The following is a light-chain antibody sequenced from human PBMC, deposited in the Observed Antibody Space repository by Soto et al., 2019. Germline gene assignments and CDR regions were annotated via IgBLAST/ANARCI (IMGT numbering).Light chain of an antibody. CDR2: EVS. CDR1: SSDVGGYNY. J-gene: IGLJ2*01. Sequence: QSALTQPASVSGSPGQSITISCTGTSSDVGGYNYVSWYQQHPGKAPKLMIYEVSNRPSGVSHRFSGSKSGNTASLTISGHQAEDEADYYCSSYTSSSYVVFGGGTKLTVL. V-gene: IGLV2-14*01. CDR3: SSYTSSSYVV.